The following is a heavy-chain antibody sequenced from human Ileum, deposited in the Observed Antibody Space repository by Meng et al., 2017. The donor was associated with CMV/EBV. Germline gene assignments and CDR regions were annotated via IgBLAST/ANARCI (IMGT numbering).Heavy chain of an antibody. V-gene: IGHV3-23*01. Sequence: GGSLRLSCAASGFTFSSYAMSWVRQAPGKGLEWVSAISGSGGSTYYADSVKGRFTISRDNSKNTLCLRMNDHRAKGTAVFYCARDQTPLTILTPQSTYYYCGLDVWGLGTTVTVAS. D-gene: IGHD3-9*01. CDR1: GFTFSSYA. CDR2: ISGSGGST. CDR3: ARDQTPLTILTPQSTYYYCGLDV. J-gene: IGHJ6*02.